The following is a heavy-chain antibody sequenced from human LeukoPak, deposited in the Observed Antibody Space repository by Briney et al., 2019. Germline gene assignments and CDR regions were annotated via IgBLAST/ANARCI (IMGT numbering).Heavy chain of an antibody. Sequence: PSETLSLTCTVSGGSITSSSYYWSWIRQPAGKGLEWIGRIYTSGITSYNPSLKSRVTISVDTSKNQFSLRLSSVTAADTAVYYCARAYSSSSGYYYYYMDVWGKGTTVTVSS. D-gene: IGHD6-6*01. J-gene: IGHJ6*03. V-gene: IGHV4-61*02. CDR2: IYTSGIT. CDR1: GGSITSSSYY. CDR3: ARAYSSSSGYYYYYMDV.